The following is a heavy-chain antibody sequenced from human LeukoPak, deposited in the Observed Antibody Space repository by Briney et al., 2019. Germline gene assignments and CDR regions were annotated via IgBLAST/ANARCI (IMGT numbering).Heavy chain of an antibody. Sequence: SEALSLTCAVYGGSFSGYYWSWIRQPPGKGLEWIGEINHSGSTNYNLSLKSRVTISVDTSKNQFSLKLSSVTAADTAVYYCARVGYCSSTSCYYGDYWGQGTLVTVSS. CDR2: INHSGST. CDR3: ARVGYCSSTSCYYGDY. CDR1: GGSFSGYY. D-gene: IGHD2-2*01. V-gene: IGHV4-34*01. J-gene: IGHJ4*02.